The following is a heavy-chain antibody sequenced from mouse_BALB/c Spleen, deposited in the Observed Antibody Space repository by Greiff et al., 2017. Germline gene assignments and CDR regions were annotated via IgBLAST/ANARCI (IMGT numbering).Heavy chain of an antibody. D-gene: IGHD1-1*01. CDR3: ARDDYYGSSYGYYAMDY. Sequence: EVKVVESGPGLVKPSQTVSLTCTVTGISITTGNYRWSWIRQFPGNKLEWIGYIYYSGTITYNPSLTSRTTITRDTSKNQFFLEMNSLTAEDTATYYCARDDYYGSSYGYYAMDYWGQGTSVTVSS. V-gene: IGHV3-5*02. CDR1: GISITTGNYR. CDR2: IYYSGTI. J-gene: IGHJ4*01.